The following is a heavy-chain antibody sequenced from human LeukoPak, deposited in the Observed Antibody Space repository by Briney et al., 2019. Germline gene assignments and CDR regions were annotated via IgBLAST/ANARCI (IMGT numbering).Heavy chain of an antibody. D-gene: IGHD4-17*01. CDR2: ISSSGSTI. CDR3: ARDKKKYGYFDY. Sequence: GGSLRLSCVAYGFTFSSFSMSWIRQAPGKGLEWVSYISSSGSTIYYADSVKGRFTISRDNAKNSLYLQMNSLRAEDTAVYYCARDKKKYGYFDYWGQGTLSPSPQ. CDR1: GFTFSSFS. J-gene: IGHJ4*02. V-gene: IGHV3-11*01.